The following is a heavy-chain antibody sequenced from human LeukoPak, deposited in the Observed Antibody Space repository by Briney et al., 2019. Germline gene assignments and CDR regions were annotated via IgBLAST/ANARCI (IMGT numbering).Heavy chain of an antibody. Sequence: NASETLSLTCTVSGGSISSYYWSWIRQPPGKGLEWIGYIYYSGSTNYNPSLKSRVTISVDTSKNQFSLKLSSVTAADTAVYYCARSSSSWLKRPNAEYFQHWGQGTLVTVSS. J-gene: IGHJ1*01. V-gene: IGHV4-59*01. CDR2: IYYSGST. CDR1: GGSISSYY. D-gene: IGHD6-13*01. CDR3: ARSSSSWLKRPNAEYFQH.